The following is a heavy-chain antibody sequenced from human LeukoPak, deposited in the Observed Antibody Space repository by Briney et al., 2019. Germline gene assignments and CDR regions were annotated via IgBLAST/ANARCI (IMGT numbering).Heavy chain of an antibody. CDR2: LSPNSGQA. V-gene: IGHV1-8*01. J-gene: IGHJ4*02. CDR3: VTLDVHLRHIDY. D-gene: IGHD3-16*01. CDR1: ADTFTSHE. Sequence: ASVKVSCKPSADTFTSHEINWVRQAAGQGLEWMAWLSPNSGQAGYEQNFQGRLTLTRVTSTSPAYMELSSLKSDDPAVYYCVTLDVHLRHIDYWGPGTLVTVSS.